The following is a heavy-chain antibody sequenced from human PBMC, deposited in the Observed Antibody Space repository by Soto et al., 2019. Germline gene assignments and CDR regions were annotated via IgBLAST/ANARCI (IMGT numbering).Heavy chain of an antibody. D-gene: IGHD6-6*01. J-gene: IGHJ6*02. V-gene: IGHV5-51*01. CDR3: ARTRSFTLGFYYDGMDV. Sequence: PGESLKISCQGSGYSFASYWIGWVRQMPGEDLEWMGIIYPGDSDTRYSPSFQGQVTISADKSLRTAYLQWTSLKASDTALYYCARTRSFTLGFYYDGMDVWGQGTTVTASS. CDR1: GYSFASYW. CDR2: IYPGDSDT.